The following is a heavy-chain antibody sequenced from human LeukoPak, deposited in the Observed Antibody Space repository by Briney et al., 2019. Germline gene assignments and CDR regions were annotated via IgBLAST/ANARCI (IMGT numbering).Heavy chain of an antibody. Sequence: ASVKVSCKASGYTFTGYYMHWVRQAPGQGLEWMGWINPNSGGTNYAQKFQGRVTMTRDTSISTAYMELSRLRSDDTAVYCCARAPYDYVWGSFVSWGQGTLVTVSS. V-gene: IGHV1-2*02. CDR3: ARAPYDYVWGSFVS. CDR2: INPNSGGT. CDR1: GYTFTGYY. J-gene: IGHJ4*02. D-gene: IGHD3-16*01.